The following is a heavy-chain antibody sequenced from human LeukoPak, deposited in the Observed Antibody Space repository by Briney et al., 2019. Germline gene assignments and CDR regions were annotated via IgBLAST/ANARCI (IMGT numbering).Heavy chain of an antibody. CDR2: IYYSGST. CDR3: ARDRFVLTGTDYYYYYGMDV. D-gene: IGHD1-20*01. J-gene: IGHJ6*02. V-gene: IGHV4-59*01. CDR1: GGSISSYY. Sequence: SETLSLTCTVSGGSISSYYWSWIRQPPGKGLGWIGYIYYSGSTNYNPSLKSRVTISVDTSKNQFSLKLSSVTAADTAVYYCARDRFVLTGTDYYYYYGMDVWGQGTTVTVSS.